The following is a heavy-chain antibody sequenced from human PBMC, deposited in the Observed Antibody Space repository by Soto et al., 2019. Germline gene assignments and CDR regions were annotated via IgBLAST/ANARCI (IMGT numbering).Heavy chain of an antibody. V-gene: IGHV3-21*01. CDR1: GFTFSSYS. Sequence: EVQLVESGGGLVKPGGSLRLSCAASGFTFSSYSMNWVRQAPGKGLEWVSSISSSSSYIYYADSVKGRFTISRDNAKNSLYLQMNSLRAEDTAVYYCERPEIAARPWYAFDIWGQGTMVTVSS. CDR3: ERPEIAARPWYAFDI. J-gene: IGHJ3*02. CDR2: ISSSSSYI. D-gene: IGHD6-6*01.